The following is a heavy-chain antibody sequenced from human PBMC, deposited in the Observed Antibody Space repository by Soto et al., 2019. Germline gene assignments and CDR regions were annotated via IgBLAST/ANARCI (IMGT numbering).Heavy chain of an antibody. CDR3: AREEGWGSVLDAFDI. J-gene: IGHJ3*02. V-gene: IGHV3-74*01. CDR1: GFTFRSYC. D-gene: IGHD2-21*01. CDR2: ISSDGSNQ. Sequence: GGSMRLSCAASGFTFRSYCMHWVRQAPGKGLVWVSRISSDGSNQSYADSVKGRFTISRDNAKNTLYLQMNSLRAEDTAVYYCAREEGWGSVLDAFDIWGQGTMVTVSS.